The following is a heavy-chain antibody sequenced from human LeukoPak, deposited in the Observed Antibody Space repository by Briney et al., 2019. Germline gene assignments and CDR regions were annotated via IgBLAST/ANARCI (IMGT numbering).Heavy chain of an antibody. J-gene: IGHJ6*02. V-gene: IGHV3-15*01. CDR3: TTAPKIYCSGGSCSSGYYYGMDV. CDR1: GFTFSSYW. D-gene: IGHD2-15*01. Sequence: GGSLRLSCAASGFTFSSYWMSWVRQAPGKGLEWVGRIKSKTDGGTTDYAAPVKGRFTISRVDSKNTLYLQMNSLKTEDTAVYYCTTAPKIYCSGGSCSSGYYYGMDVWGQGTTVTVSS. CDR2: IKSKTDGGTT.